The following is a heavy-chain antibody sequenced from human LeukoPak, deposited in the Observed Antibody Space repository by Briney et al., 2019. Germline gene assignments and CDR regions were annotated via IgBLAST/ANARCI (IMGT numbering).Heavy chain of an antibody. CDR1: GYSFSDYA. V-gene: IGHV3-23*01. D-gene: IGHD3-3*01. Sequence: GGSLRLSCIASGYSFSDYAMHWVRQAPGKGLEWVSSISANGGETHYADSVKGRFTISRDNSKNTLYLQINNPRVEDTAVYYCAKRYYDFPLDYWGQGTLVTVSS. CDR2: ISANGGET. CDR3: AKRYYDFPLDY. J-gene: IGHJ4*02.